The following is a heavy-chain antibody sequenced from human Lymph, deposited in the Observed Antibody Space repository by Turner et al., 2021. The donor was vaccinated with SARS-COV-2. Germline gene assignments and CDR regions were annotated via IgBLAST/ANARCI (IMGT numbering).Heavy chain of an antibody. V-gene: IGHV3-48*03. CDR3: ARDTVGATHAFDI. CDR1: GFIFSSYE. D-gene: IGHD1-26*01. CDR2: ISRSGSTI. J-gene: IGHJ3*02. Sequence: EVQLVESGGGLVLPGGSLRHSCAASGFIFSSYEMNWVRQAPGKGLEWVSDISRSGSTIYYADSVKGRFTISRDNAKNSLYLQMSSLRAEDTAVYYCARDTVGATHAFDIWGQGTMVTVSS.